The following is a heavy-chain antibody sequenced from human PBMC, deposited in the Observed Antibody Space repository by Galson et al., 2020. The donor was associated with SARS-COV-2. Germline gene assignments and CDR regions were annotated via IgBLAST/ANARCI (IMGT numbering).Heavy chain of an antibody. V-gene: IGHV3-15*01. D-gene: IGHD3-3*01. CDR1: GFTFSNAW. J-gene: IGHJ6*03. CDR3: TTRPRRSDFWSGYAPGYYYYYMDV. CDR2: IKSKTDGGTT. Sequence: GGSLRLSCAASGFTFSNAWMSWVRQAPGKGLEWVGRIKSKTDGGTTDYAAPVKGRFTISRDDSKNTLYLQMNSLKTEDTAVYYCTTRPRRSDFWSGYAPGYYYYYMDVWGKGTTVTVSS.